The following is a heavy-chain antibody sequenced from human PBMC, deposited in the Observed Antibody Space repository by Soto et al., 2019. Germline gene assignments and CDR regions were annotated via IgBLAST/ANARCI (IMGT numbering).Heavy chain of an antibody. Sequence: QVQLVESGGGVVQPGRSLRLSCAASGFTFSSYGMHWVRQAPGKGLEWVAVISYDGSNKYYADSVKGRFTISRDNSKNTLYLQMISLRAEDTAVYYCAKDEDRDEGYFDYWGQGTLVTVSS. CDR2: ISYDGSNK. CDR3: AKDEDRDEGYFDY. V-gene: IGHV3-30*18. D-gene: IGHD2-15*01. J-gene: IGHJ4*02. CDR1: GFTFSSYG.